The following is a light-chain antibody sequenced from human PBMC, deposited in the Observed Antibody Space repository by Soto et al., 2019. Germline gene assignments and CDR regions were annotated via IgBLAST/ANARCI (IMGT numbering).Light chain of an antibody. Sequence: EIVLSQSPDTLSLSPGEGATLSCRASQSVSDRYLAWYQQRPGQAPRLLIYGASNRPTGIPDRVSGSGSGTDFTLTITRLETEDFAVYYCQQYGSSPWTFGQGTKVEIK. V-gene: IGKV3-20*01. CDR2: GAS. CDR1: QSVSDRY. CDR3: QQYGSSPWT. J-gene: IGKJ1*01.